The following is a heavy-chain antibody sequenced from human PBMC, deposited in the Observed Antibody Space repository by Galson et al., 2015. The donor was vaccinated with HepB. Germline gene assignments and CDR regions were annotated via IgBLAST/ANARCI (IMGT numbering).Heavy chain of an antibody. CDR1: GFTFSSYS. Sequence: SLRLSCAASGFTFSSYSMNWVRQAPGKGLEWVSSISSGSSYIYYADSVKGRFTISRDNAKNSLYLQMNSLRAEDTAVYYCARTMTDYYYYGMDVWGQGTTVTVSS. CDR2: ISSGSSYI. V-gene: IGHV3-21*01. J-gene: IGHJ6*02. D-gene: IGHD4-17*01. CDR3: ARTMTDYYYYGMDV.